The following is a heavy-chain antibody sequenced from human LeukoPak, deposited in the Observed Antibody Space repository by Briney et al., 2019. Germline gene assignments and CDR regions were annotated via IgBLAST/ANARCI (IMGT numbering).Heavy chain of an antibody. D-gene: IGHD6-19*01. CDR3: ARDGSSGSDY. V-gene: IGHV3-30*01. CDR1: GFTFSSYA. CDR2: ISYDGSNK. J-gene: IGHJ4*02. Sequence: PGRSLRLSCAASGFTFSSYAMHWVRQAPGKGLEWVAVISYDGSNKYYADSVKGRFTISRDNSKNTLYLQMNSLRAEDTAVYYRARDGSSGSDYWGQGTLVTVSS.